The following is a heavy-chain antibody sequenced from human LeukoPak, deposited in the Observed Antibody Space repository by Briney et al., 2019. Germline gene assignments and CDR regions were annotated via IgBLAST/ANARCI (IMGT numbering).Heavy chain of an antibody. J-gene: IGHJ4*02. CDR1: GFTFSTYA. D-gene: IGHD3-22*01. CDR3: AKARIPSGDGYYSD. CDR2: IGSSGGST. V-gene: IGHV3-23*01. Sequence: QPGGSLRLSCAASGFTFSTYAMGWVRQAPGKGLEWVSDIGSSGGSTYYADSVKGRFTISRDNFKDTLYLEMNSLRAEDTAVYYCAKARIPSGDGYYSDWGQGTLVTVSS.